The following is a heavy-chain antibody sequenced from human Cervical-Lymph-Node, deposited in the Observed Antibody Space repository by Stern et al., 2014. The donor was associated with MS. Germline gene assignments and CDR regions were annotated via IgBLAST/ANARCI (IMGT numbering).Heavy chain of an antibody. V-gene: IGHV3-15*01. J-gene: IGHJ6*02. CDR3: TTLDRSYPYYYYGMDV. CDR1: GFTFRNAW. CDR2: IKSKTDGGTT. D-gene: IGHD1-26*01. Sequence: VQLVESGGGLVKPGGSLRLSCAASGFTFRNAWMTWIRQAPGKGLAWVCRIKSKTDGGTTDYAAPVKGRFTISRDDSKNTLYLQMNSLKTEDTAVYYCTTLDRSYPYYYYGMDVWGQGTTVTVSS.